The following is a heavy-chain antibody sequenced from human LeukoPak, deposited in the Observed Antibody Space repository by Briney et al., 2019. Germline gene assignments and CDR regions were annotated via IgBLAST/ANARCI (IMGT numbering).Heavy chain of an antibody. D-gene: IGHD6-25*01. CDR1: GGSISSYY. V-gene: IGHV4-59*01. J-gene: IGHJ4*02. CDR2: MYYSGST. CDR3: ARARHRAAVDH. Sequence: SETLSLTCTVSGGSISSYYWSWIRQPPGKGLEWIGYMYYSGSTNYNPSLKSRVTISVDTSKNQFSLKLRSVTASDTAVYLCARARHRAAVDHWGQGTLVTVSS.